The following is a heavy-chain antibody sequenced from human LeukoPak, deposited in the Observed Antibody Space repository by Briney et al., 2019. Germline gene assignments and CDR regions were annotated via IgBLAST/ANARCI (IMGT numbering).Heavy chain of an antibody. Sequence: MPGGSLRLSCAASGFTLSSYWMSWVRQAPGKGLEWVSSISSSSSYIYYADSVKGRFTISRDNAKNSLYLQMNSLRAEDTAVYYCARDSPVVTGPNAFDIWGQGTMVTVSS. CDR2: ISSSSSYI. J-gene: IGHJ3*02. CDR1: GFTLSSYW. V-gene: IGHV3-21*01. CDR3: ARDSPVVTGPNAFDI. D-gene: IGHD2-21*02.